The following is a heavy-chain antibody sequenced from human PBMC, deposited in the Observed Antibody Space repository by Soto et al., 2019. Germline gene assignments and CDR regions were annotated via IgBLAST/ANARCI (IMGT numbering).Heavy chain of an antibody. CDR2: IYHSEST. J-gene: IGHJ6*02. CDR3: ASRSLRGKDV. V-gene: IGHV4-30-2*01. CDR1: GGSISSGGYS. Sequence: PSETLSLTCAVSGGSISSGGYSWSWIRQPPGKGLEWIGYIYHSESTYYNPSLKSRVTISVDRSKNQFSLKLSSATAADTAVYYCASRSLRGKDVWGQGTTVTVSS. D-gene: IGHD3-10*01.